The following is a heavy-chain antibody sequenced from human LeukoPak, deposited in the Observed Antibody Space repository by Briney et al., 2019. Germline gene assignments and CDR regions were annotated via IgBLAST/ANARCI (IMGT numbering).Heavy chain of an antibody. V-gene: IGHV1-69*05. CDR2: IIPIFGTA. D-gene: IGHD6-13*01. CDR1: GGTFSSYA. Sequence: SVKVSCKASGGTFSSYAISWVRQAPGQGLEWMGGIIPIFGTANYAQKFQGRVTITTDESTSTAYMELSSLRSDDTAVYYCASTVSAAGIISLDYWGQGTLVTVSS. CDR3: ASTVSAAGIISLDY. J-gene: IGHJ4*02.